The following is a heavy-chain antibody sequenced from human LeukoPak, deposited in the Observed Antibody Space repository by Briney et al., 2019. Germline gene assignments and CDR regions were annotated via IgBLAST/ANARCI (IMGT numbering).Heavy chain of an antibody. CDR2: IDTSSSTM. D-gene: IGHD7-27*01. V-gene: IGHV3-48*02. Sequence: QTGGSLRLSCAASAFTFSDYSMNWVRQAPGKGLEWISYIDTSSSTMYYADSVMGRFTISRDNAEESLYPQMNSLRDEDTAVYYCAREDDSWGPNNLDLWGQGTMVTVSS. J-gene: IGHJ3*01. CDR1: AFTFSDYS. CDR3: AREDDSWGPNNLDL.